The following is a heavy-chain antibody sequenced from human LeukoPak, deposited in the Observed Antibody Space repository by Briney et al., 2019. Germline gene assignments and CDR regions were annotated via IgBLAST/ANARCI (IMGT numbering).Heavy chain of an antibody. D-gene: IGHD3-22*01. CDR3: ATERRYYYDSSGHVYFDY. V-gene: IGHV1-24*01. J-gene: IGHJ4*02. CDR1: GYTFTSYY. Sequence: ASVKVSCKASGYTFTSYYMHWVRQAPGKGLEWMGGFDPEDGETIYAQKFQGRVTMTEDTSTDTAYMELSSLRSEDTAVYYCATERRYYYDSSGHVYFDYWGQGTLVTVSS. CDR2: FDPEDGET.